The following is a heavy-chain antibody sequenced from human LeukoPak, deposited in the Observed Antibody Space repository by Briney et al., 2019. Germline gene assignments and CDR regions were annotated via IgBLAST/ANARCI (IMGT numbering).Heavy chain of an antibody. J-gene: IGHJ5*02. V-gene: IGHV4-4*07. CDR1: GGSISSYY. D-gene: IGHD3-3*01. CDR2: IYTSGST. Sequence: SETLSLTCTVSGGSISSYYWSWIRQPAGKGLEWIGRIYTSGSTSYNPSLKSRVTMSVDTSKNQFSLKLSSVTAADTAVYYCARVLSHYNFWSGYSVGANGGNWFDPWGQGTLVTVSS. CDR3: ARVLSHYNFWSGYSVGANGGNWFDP.